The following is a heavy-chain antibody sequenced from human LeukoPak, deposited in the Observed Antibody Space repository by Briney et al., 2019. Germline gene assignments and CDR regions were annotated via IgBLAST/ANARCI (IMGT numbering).Heavy chain of an antibody. Sequence: PGGSLRLSCSASGFIFSDYAMYWVRQAPGKGLEWVALISYDGSDQDYADSVKGRFTISKDNSKNTLYLQMNSLRDEDTAVYFCAGGGDWGQGTLVTVSS. CDR3: AGGGD. CDR2: ISYDGSDQ. J-gene: IGHJ4*02. CDR1: GFIFSDYA. D-gene: IGHD2-21*01. V-gene: IGHV3-30*04.